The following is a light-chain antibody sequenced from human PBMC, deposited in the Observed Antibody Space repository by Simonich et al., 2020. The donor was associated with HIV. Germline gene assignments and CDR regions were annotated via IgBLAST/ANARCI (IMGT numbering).Light chain of an antibody. V-gene: IGLV2-8*01. CDR3: SSFAGTSTFWV. CDR1: SSDVGGYNY. CDR2: EVT. J-gene: IGLJ3*02. Sequence: QSALTQPPSASGSPGQSVTISCTGTSSDVGGYNYVSWYQQHPGKAPQRMIYEVTKRPSGVPDRFSGSKSGNTASLTVSGLQAEDEADYYCSSFAGTSTFWVFGGGTKLTVL.